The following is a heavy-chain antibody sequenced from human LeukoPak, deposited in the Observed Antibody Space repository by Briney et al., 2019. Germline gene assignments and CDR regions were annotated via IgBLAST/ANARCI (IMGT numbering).Heavy chain of an antibody. D-gene: IGHD1-14*01. V-gene: IGHV4-34*01. CDR2: INHSGST. CDR1: SGSFSGYY. J-gene: IGHJ5*02. CDR3: APRTPGVWFDP. Sequence: LETLSLTCAVYSGSFSGYYWSWIRQPPGKGLEWIGEINHSGSTNYNPSLKSRVTISVDTSKNQFSLKLSSVTAADTAVYYCAPRTPGVWFDPWGQGTLVTVSS.